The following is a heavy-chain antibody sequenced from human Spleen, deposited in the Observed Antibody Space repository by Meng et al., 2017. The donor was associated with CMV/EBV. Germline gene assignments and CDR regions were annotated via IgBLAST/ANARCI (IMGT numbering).Heavy chain of an antibody. CDR1: GYPFTAYY. CDR2: INPNSGGT. CDR3: ARTRYSTKDFDY. D-gene: IGHD3-9*01. Sequence: QVQLVQSVAEVKRPGASLKVSCKTSGYPFTAYYMHWVRRAPGQGLEWMGRINPNSGGTNYAQKFQGRVTMTRDTSISTAYMELSRLRSDDTAVYYCARTRYSTKDFDYWGQGTLVTVSS. J-gene: IGHJ4*02. V-gene: IGHV1-2*06.